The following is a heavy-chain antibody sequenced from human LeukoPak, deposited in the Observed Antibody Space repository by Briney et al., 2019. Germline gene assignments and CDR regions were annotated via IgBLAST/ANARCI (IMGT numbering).Heavy chain of an antibody. CDR1: GYTFTSYY. CDR2: INPSGGST. D-gene: IGHD3-22*01. Sequence: ASVKVSCKASGYTFTSYYMHWVRQAPGQGLEWMGIINPSGGSTSYAQKFQGRVTMTRDTSTSTAYMELSSLRSEDTAVYYCARELLDSSGYPGAFDIWGQGTMVTVSS. CDR3: ARELLDSSGYPGAFDI. J-gene: IGHJ3*02. V-gene: IGHV1-46*01.